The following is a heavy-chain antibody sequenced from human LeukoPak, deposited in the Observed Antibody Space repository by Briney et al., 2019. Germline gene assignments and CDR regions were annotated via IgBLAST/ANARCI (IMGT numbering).Heavy chain of an antibody. V-gene: IGHV1-46*01. J-gene: IGHJ3*02. CDR1: GYTFTSYY. Sequence: ASVKVSCKASGYTFTSYYMHWVRQAPGQGLEWMGIINPSGGSTSYAQKFQGRVTMTRDMSTSTVYIELSSLRSADTAVYYCSALGDILTCYPDAFDIWGQGTMVTVSS. CDR3: SALGDILTCYPDAFDI. D-gene: IGHD3-9*01. CDR2: INPSGGST.